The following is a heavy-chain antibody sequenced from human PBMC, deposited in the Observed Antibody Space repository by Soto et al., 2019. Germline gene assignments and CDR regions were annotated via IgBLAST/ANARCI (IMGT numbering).Heavy chain of an antibody. V-gene: IGHV4-34*01. D-gene: IGHD2-15*01. CDR2: INHSGST. Sequence: ASETLSLTCAVYGGSFSGYYWSWIRQPPGKGLEWIGEINHSGSTNYNPSLKSRVTISVDTSKNQFSLKLSSVTAADTAVYYCARVDIVAVVAATLVRDAFDIWGQGTMVTVSS. CDR3: ARVDIVAVVAATLVRDAFDI. CDR1: GGSFSGYY. J-gene: IGHJ3*02.